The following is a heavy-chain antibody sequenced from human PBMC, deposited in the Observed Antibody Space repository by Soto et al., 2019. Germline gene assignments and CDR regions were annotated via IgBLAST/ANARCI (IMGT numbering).Heavy chain of an antibody. V-gene: IGHV5-10-1*01. Sequence: PGESLKISCKSTGYSFTSYWINWVRQMPGKGLEWMGRIDPSDSYTNYSPSFQGHVTISADKSISTAYLQWSSLKASDTAMYYCARREGYCSGGSCSPYYYYGMDVWGQGTTVTVSS. D-gene: IGHD2-15*01. J-gene: IGHJ6*02. CDR3: ARREGYCSGGSCSPYYYYGMDV. CDR2: IDPSDSYT. CDR1: GYSFTSYW.